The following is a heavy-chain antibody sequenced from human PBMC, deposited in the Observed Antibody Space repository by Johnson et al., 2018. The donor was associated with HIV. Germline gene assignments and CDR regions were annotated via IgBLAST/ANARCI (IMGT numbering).Heavy chain of an antibody. CDR1: GFTFSSYA. CDR2: ISYDGSNK. CDR3: ARDLAGTERGNAFDI. Sequence: VQLVESGGGVVQPGRSLRLSCAASGFTFSSYAMHWVRQAPGKGLEWVAVISYDGSNKYYADSVKGRLTISRDNSKNTLYLQMNSLRAEDTAVYYCARDLAGTERGNAFDIWGQGTMVTVSS. D-gene: IGHD1-1*01. V-gene: IGHV3-30-3*01. J-gene: IGHJ3*02.